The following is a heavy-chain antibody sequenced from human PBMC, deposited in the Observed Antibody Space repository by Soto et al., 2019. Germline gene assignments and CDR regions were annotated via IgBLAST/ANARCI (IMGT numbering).Heavy chain of an antibody. Sequence: PSETLSLTCAVYGGSFSGYYWGGIRQPPGKGLEWIGEINHSGSTNYNPSLKSRVTISVDTSKNQFSLKLSSVTAADTAVYYCAREGRYYDSSGYYPRVAFDIWGQGTMVTVSS. CDR1: GGSFSGYY. J-gene: IGHJ3*02. V-gene: IGHV4-34*01. CDR2: INHSGST. D-gene: IGHD3-22*01. CDR3: AREGRYYDSSGYYPRVAFDI.